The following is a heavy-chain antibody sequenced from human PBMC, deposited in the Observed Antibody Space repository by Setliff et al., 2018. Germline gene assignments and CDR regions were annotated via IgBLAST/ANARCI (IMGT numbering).Heavy chain of an antibody. D-gene: IGHD3-9*01. Sequence: SETLSLTCTVSGDSISSRRSYWGWFRQPAGKGLEWIGQIYTSWSTNYNPSLKSRVTISLDTSKNQFSLSLSSVTAADTAVYYCARGRYFDWLLYYYMDVWGKGTTVTAP. CDR1: GDSISSRRSY. J-gene: IGHJ6*03. CDR2: IYTSWST. CDR3: ARGRYFDWLLYYYMDV. V-gene: IGHV4-61*09.